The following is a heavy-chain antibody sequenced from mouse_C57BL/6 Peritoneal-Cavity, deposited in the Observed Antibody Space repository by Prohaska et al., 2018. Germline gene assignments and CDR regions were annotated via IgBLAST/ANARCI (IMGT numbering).Heavy chain of an antibody. D-gene: IGHD1-1*01. J-gene: IGHJ2*01. CDR1: TDYY. V-gene: IGHV1-26*01. CDR2: INPNNGGT. Sequence: TDYYMNWVKQSHGKSLEWIGDINPNNGGTSYNQKFNGKATLAVDKSSSTAYMELRSLTSEDSAVYYCALLITTVVAEYYFDYWGQGTTLTVSS. CDR3: ALLITTVVAEYYFDY.